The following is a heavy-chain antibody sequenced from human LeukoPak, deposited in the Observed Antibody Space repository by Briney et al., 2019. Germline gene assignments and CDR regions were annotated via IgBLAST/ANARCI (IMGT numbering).Heavy chain of an antibody. CDR3: AKEIWPTVTTPGRTYFDY. Sequence: GGSLRLSCAASGFTFSSAWMHWVRQAPGKGLVWVSRVTSDGSSTTYAESVKGRFTISRDNAKNTLYLQMSSLRAEDTAVYYCAKEIWPTVTTPGRTYFDYWGQGALVTVSS. CDR1: GFTFSSAW. CDR2: VTSDGSST. D-gene: IGHD4-17*01. V-gene: IGHV3-74*03. J-gene: IGHJ4*02.